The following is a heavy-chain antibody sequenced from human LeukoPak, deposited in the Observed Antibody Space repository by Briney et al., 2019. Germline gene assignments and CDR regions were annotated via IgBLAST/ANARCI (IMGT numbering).Heavy chain of an antibody. V-gene: IGHV3-21*01. CDR2: ISSSSSYI. J-gene: IGHJ4*02. D-gene: IGHD3-3*01. Sequence: GGSLRLSCAASGFTFSSYSMNWVRQAPGKGLEWVSSISSSSSYIYYADSVKGRFTISRDNAKNSLYLQMDSLRAEDTAVYYCARRLRFLKWLLSPFDYWGQGTLVTVSS. CDR3: ARRLRFLKWLLSPFDY. CDR1: GFTFSSYS.